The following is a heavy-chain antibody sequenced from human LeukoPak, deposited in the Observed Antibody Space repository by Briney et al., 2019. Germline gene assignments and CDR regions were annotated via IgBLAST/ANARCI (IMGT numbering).Heavy chain of an antibody. CDR1: GYTFTSYD. V-gene: IGHV1-8*03. CDR2: MNPNSGNT. CDR3: ARVGYSYGKGTDY. D-gene: IGHD5-18*01. Sequence: ASVKVSCKASGYTFTSYDINWVRQATGQRLEWMGWMNPNSGNTGYAQKFQGRVTITRNTSISTAYMELSSLRSEDTAVYYCARVGYSYGKGTDYWGQGTLVTVSS. J-gene: IGHJ4*02.